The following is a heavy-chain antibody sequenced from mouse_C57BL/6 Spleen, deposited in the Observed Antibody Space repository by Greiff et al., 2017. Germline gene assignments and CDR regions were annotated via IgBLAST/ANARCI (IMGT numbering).Heavy chain of an antibody. Sequence: EVKLMESGGGLVKPGGSLKLSCAASGFTFSSYAMSWVRQTPEKRLEWVATISDGGSYTYYPDNVKGRFTISRDNAKNNLYLQMSHLKSEDTAMYYCARGGRYWGQGTLVTVSA. CDR3: ARGGRY. CDR2: ISDGGSYT. CDR1: GFTFSSYA. V-gene: IGHV5-4*03. J-gene: IGHJ3*01.